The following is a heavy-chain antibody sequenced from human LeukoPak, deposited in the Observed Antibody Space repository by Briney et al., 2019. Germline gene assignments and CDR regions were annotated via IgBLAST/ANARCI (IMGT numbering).Heavy chain of an antibody. D-gene: IGHD6-19*01. J-gene: IGHJ4*02. CDR2: IYTSGST. Sequence: PSETLSLTCTVSGGSISSYYWSWIRQPAGKGLEWIGRIYTSGSTNYNPSLTSRATMSVDTSKNQFSLKLSSVTAADTAVYYCASAHLSSGWHPFDYWGQGTLVTVSS. CDR1: GGSISSYY. V-gene: IGHV4-4*07. CDR3: ASAHLSSGWHPFDY.